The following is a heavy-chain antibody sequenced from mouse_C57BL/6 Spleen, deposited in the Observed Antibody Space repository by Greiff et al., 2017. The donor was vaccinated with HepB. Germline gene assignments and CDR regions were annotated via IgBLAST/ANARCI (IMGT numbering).Heavy chain of an antibody. CDR2: IYPRSGNT. V-gene: IGHV1-81*01. D-gene: IGHD1-1*01. CDR3: ARSVTTVGYFDV. J-gene: IGHJ1*03. Sequence: VQLVESGAELARPGASVKLSCKASGYTFTSYGISWVKQRTGQGLEWIGEIYPRSGNTYYNEKFKGKATLTADKSSSTAYMELRSLTSEDSAVYFCARSVTTVGYFDVWGTGTTVTVSS. CDR1: GYTFTSYG.